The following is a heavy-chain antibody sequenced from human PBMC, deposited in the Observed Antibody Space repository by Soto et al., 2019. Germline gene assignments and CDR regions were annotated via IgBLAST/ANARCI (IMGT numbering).Heavy chain of an antibody. D-gene: IGHD3-9*01. CDR3: ARGPPSPYYDILINGMDV. CDR2: INPSGGST. CDR1: GYTFTSYY. J-gene: IGHJ6*02. V-gene: IGHV1-46*01. Sequence: ASVKVSCKASGYTFTSYYMHGVRQAPGQGLEWMGIINPSGGSTSYAQKFQGRVTMTRDTSTSTVYMELSSLRSEDTAVYYCARGPPSPYYDILINGMDVRGQGTTVTVSS.